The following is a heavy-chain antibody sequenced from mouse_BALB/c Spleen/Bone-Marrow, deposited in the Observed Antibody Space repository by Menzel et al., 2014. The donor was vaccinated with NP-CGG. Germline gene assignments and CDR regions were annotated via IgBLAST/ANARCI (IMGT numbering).Heavy chain of an antibody. CDR3: ARDVGYGNYFVY. CDR1: GFTFSDFY. D-gene: IGHD2-10*02. J-gene: IGHJ3*01. V-gene: IGHV7-1*02. Sequence: EVKLVESGGGLVQPGDSLRLSCATSGFTFSDFYMEWVRQPPGKRLEWTAASRNKAKYYTTEYSASVKGRFIVSRDTSQSVLYLQMNALRAEDTAIYYCARDVGYGNYFVYWGQGTLVTVSA. CDR2: SRNKAKYYTT.